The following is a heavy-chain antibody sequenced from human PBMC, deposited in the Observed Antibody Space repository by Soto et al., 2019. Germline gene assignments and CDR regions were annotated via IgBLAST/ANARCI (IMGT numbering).Heavy chain of an antibody. V-gene: IGHV3-74*01. CDR1: GFTFSSYW. Sequence: EVQLVESGGGLVQPGGSLRLSCAASGFTFSSYWMHWVRQAPGKGLVWVSRIGYDGSTTTYADSVKGRFTVSRDNAKNTLYLQMNSLRAEDTAVYFCAREVAAAGTWYFELWGRGTLVTVSS. CDR2: IGYDGSTT. CDR3: AREVAAAGTWYFEL. D-gene: IGHD6-13*01. J-gene: IGHJ2*01.